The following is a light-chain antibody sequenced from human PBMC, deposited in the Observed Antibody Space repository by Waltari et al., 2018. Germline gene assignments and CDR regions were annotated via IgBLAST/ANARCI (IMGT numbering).Light chain of an antibody. CDR3: QQYNSYWRT. Sequence: DIPMTQSPSTLSASVGDRVTLTCRASQSISCWLAWYQQKPGKAPKLLIYKASSLESGVPSRFSGSGSGTEFTLTISSLQPDDFATYYCQQYNSYWRTFGQGTKVEIK. V-gene: IGKV1-5*03. J-gene: IGKJ1*01. CDR2: KAS. CDR1: QSISCW.